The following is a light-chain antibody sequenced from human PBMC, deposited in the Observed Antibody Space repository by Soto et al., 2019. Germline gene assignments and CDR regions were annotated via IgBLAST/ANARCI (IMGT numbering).Light chain of an antibody. CDR1: SSDIGGYNY. Sequence: QSALTQPPSASGSPGQSFTISCTGTSSDIGGYNYVSWYQQHPGKAPKVMIYDVSKRPSGVPDRFSGSKSVNTASLTVSGLQAEDEADYYCTSYGGSNNLIFGGGTNLTVL. CDR2: DVS. V-gene: IGLV2-8*01. CDR3: TSYGGSNNLI. J-gene: IGLJ2*01.